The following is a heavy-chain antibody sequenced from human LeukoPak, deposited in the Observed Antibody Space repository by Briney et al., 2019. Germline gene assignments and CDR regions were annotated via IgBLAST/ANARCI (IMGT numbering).Heavy chain of an antibody. CDR1: GFSLSTIGEG. CDR2: IYWDDDK. J-gene: IGHJ1*01. D-gene: IGHD6-19*01. Sequence: ESGPTLVKPTQTLTLTCTFSGFSLSTIGEGVGWIRQPPGKTLEWLALIYWDDDKRYSPSLKSRLTITKDTSKNQVVLTMTNMDPVDTATYYCAHSNTRQWLDLFQHWGQGTLVTVSS. CDR3: AHSNTRQWLDLFQH. V-gene: IGHV2-5*02.